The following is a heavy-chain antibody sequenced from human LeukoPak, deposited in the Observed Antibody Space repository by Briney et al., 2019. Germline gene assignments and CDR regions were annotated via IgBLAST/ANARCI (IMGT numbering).Heavy chain of an antibody. J-gene: IGHJ3*02. CDR1: GYTLTELS. V-gene: IGHV1-24*01. CDR2: FDPEDGET. CDR3: ARGYDSSGGGDAFDI. Sequence: ASVKVSCKVSGYTLTELSMHWVRQAPGKGLEWMGGFDPEDGETIYAQKFQGRVTITADESTSTAYMELSSLRSEDTAVYYCARGYDSSGGGDAFDIWGQGTMVTVSS. D-gene: IGHD3-22*01.